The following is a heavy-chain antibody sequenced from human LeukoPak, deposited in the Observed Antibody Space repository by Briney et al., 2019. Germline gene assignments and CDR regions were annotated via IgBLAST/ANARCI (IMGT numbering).Heavy chain of an antibody. V-gene: IGHV4-34*01. Sequence: KPSEPLSLTCAVYGGSFSGYYWSWIRQPPGKGLEWIGEINHSGSTNYNPSLKSRVTISVDTSKNQSSLKLSSVTAADTAVYYCARAKGNIVVVPAAIRGNYYYYYMDVWGKGTTVTVSS. J-gene: IGHJ6*03. CDR2: INHSGST. D-gene: IGHD2-2*02. CDR1: GGSFSGYY. CDR3: ARAKGNIVVVPAAIRGNYYYYYMDV.